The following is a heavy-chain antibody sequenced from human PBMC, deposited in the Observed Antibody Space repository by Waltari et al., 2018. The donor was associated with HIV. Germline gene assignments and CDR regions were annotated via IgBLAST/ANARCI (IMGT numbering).Heavy chain of an antibody. CDR2: IYYTGMA. J-gene: IGHJ2*01. Sequence: QLQLQESGPGLVKPSETLSLTCTVSGGPVSSSSYFWGWIRQPPGKGLEWIGRIYYTGMAYYNPSLKSRVTISVDTSKNQFSLKVTSVTAADTAVYYCARHALRVGAAYWNFDLWGRGTLVTVSS. V-gene: IGHV4-39*01. CDR3: ARHALRVGAAYWNFDL. CDR1: GGPVSSSSYF. D-gene: IGHD1-26*01.